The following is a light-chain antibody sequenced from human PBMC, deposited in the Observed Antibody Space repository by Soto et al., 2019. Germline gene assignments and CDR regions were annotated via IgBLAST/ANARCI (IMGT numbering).Light chain of an antibody. J-gene: IGKJ3*01. CDR2: AAS. Sequence: EIVMTQSPATLSVSPGERATLSCRASQSVSSKLAWYQQKPGQPPRLLIYAASTRATGIPVRFSGSGSGTEFTLTISSLQSEDFAVYYCQQYGNAPFTFGPGTKVDIK. V-gene: IGKV3-15*01. CDR1: QSVSSK. CDR3: QQYGNAPFT.